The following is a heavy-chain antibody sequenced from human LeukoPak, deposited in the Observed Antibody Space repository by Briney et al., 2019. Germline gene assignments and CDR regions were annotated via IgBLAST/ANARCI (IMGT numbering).Heavy chain of an antibody. J-gene: IGHJ3*02. CDR1: GYSISSSYY. D-gene: IGHD2-8*01. V-gene: IGHV4-38-2*02. CDR3: ARDNCTNGVCYTPDAFDI. Sequence: SETLSLTCTVSGYSISSSYYWGWIRQPPGKGLEWIGSIYYSGSTYYNPSLKSRVTISVDTSKNQFSLKLSSVTAADTAVYYCARDNCTNGVCYTPDAFDIWGQGTMVTVSS. CDR2: IYYSGST.